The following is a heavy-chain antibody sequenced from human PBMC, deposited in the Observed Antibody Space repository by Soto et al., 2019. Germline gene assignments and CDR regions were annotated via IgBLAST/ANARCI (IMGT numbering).Heavy chain of an antibody. D-gene: IGHD3-3*01. J-gene: IGHJ4*02. CDR2: IDYSGST. Sequence: SETLSLTCNVSGGSISSSNFYWGWIRQPPGKGLEWIASIDYSGSTYYNPSLKSRVTISVGTSKNQFSLKLTSVTAADTAVYYCARRGITIFVVAHYSAFDYWGQGTLVTVSS. CDR1: GGSISSSNFY. V-gene: IGHV4-39*01. CDR3: ARRGITIFVVAHYSAFDY.